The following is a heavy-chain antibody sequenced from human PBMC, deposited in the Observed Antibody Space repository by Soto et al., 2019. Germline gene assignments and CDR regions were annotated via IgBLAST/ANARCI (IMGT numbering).Heavy chain of an antibody. V-gene: IGHV4-59*01. D-gene: IGHD3-9*01. CDR2: IYYSGST. CDR1: GGSISSYY. CDR3: ARGMGYDILTGYPPGWFDP. Sequence: SETLSLTCNDSGGSISSYYWSWIRQPPGKGLEWIGYIYYSGSTNYNPSLKSRDTISVDTSKNQFTLKLSSVTAADTAVYYCARGMGYDILTGYPPGWFDPWGQGTLVTVSS. J-gene: IGHJ5*02.